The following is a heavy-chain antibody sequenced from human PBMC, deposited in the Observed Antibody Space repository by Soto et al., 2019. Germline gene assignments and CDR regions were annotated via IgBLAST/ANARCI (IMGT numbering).Heavy chain of an antibody. CDR2: IWYDGSNK. D-gene: IGHD6-25*01. V-gene: IGHV3-33*01. J-gene: IGHJ4*02. CDR3: DRDWEPIEGSGYYYGPFDY. Sequence: GGSLRLSCAASGFTFSSYGMHWVRQAPGKGLEWVAVIWYDGSNKYYADSVKGRFTISRDNSKNTLYLQTNSLRAEDTAVYYCDRDWEPIEGSGYYYGPFDYWGQGTLVTVSS. CDR1: GFTFSSYG.